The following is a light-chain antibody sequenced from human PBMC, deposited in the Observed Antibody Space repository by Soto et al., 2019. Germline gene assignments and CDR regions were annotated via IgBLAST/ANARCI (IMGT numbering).Light chain of an antibody. V-gene: IGKV3-20*01. CDR2: GSS. J-gene: IGKJ1*01. Sequence: EIVLTQSPGSLSLSPGDRATLSCRASQSVNSKSLAWYQQKPAQPPRLLIYGSSSRAIGIPERFRGSGSGTDFILTISRLEPEDFAVYYCQQHGSSVAFGQGTKVEV. CDR3: QQHGSSVA. CDR1: QSVNSKS.